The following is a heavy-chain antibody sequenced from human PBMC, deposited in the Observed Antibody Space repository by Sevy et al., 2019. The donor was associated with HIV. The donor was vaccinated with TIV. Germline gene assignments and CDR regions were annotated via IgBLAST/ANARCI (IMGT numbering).Heavy chain of an antibody. CDR2: VKQDGSEK. J-gene: IGHJ4*02. CDR1: GFTFNRYW. D-gene: IGHD2-15*01. CDR3: ARDHCSGGSCYSYYFDY. V-gene: IGHV3-7*03. Sequence: GGSLRLSCAASGFTFNRYWMSWVRLAPGKGLEWVANVKQDGSEKHYVDSVKGRFTISRDNAKNSLYLQMNSLRAEDTAVYYCARDHCSGGSCYSYYFDYWGQGTLVTVSS.